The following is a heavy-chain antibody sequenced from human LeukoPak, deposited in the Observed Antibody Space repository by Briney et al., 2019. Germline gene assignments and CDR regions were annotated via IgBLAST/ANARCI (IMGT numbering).Heavy chain of an antibody. CDR2: IYYSGST. V-gene: IGHV4-38-2*02. CDR1: GYSISSGYY. CDR3: AREVDFWSIPWYFDL. J-gene: IGHJ2*01. Sequence: SETLSLTCTVSGYSISSGYYWGWIRQPPGKGLEWIGSIYYSGSTYYNPSLKSRVTISVDTSKNQFSLKLSSVTAADTAVYYCAREVDFWSIPWYFDLWGRGTLVTVSS. D-gene: IGHD3-3*01.